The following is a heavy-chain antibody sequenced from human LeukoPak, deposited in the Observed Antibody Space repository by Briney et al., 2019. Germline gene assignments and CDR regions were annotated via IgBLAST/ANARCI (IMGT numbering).Heavy chain of an antibody. J-gene: IGHJ6*02. D-gene: IGHD2-2*02. CDR1: GYTFTDLY. CDR3: VRGEVVPAAISYYYYGVAV. V-gene: IGHV1-2*02. CDR2: VNPNSGGT. Sequence: GDSVKVSCKTSGYTFTDLYIHWVRQAPGRGLEWRGWVNPNSGGTDYAQKFQGRVTMTRDTSIGTAYMELNRLRSDDTAVYFCVRGEVVPAAISYYYYGVAVWGQGTTVTVSS.